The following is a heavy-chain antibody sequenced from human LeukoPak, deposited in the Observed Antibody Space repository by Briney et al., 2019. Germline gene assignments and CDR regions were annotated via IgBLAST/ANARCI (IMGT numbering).Heavy chain of an antibody. D-gene: IGHD2-2*01. J-gene: IGHJ4*02. V-gene: IGHV1-2*02. CDR1: GYTFTGYY. Sequence: ASVKVSCKASGYTFTGYYMHWVRQAPGQGLEWMGWTNPNSGGTNYAQKLQGRVTMTRDTSISTAYMELSRLRSDDTAVYYCARVLYCSSTSCPYFDYWGQGTLVTVSS. CDR3: ARVLYCSSTSCPYFDY. CDR2: TNPNSGGT.